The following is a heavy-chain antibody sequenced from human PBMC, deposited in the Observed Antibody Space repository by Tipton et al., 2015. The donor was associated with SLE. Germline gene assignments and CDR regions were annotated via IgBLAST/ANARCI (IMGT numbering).Heavy chain of an antibody. Sequence: LRLSCTFSGDSISNHYWSWIRQPPGKGLEWIGYIYYSGSTNYNPSLKSRVTISVDTSNNQFSLELTSVTAADTAVYYCARRGDYSSSWYVAFYYYMDVWGKGITVTVS. CDR1: GDSISNHY. J-gene: IGHJ6*03. CDR3: ARRGDYSSSWYVAFYYYMDV. CDR2: IYYSGST. V-gene: IGHV4-59*11. D-gene: IGHD6-13*01.